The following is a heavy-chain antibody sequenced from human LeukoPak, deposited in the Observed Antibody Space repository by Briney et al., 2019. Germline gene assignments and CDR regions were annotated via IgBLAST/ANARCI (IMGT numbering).Heavy chain of an antibody. D-gene: IGHD3-22*01. J-gene: IGHJ4*02. CDR2: IYYSGST. CDR3: ASLDPRSYYDSSGYFFDY. CDR1: GGSISSSSYY. V-gene: IGHV4-39*07. Sequence: SETLSLTCTVSGGSISSSSYYWGWIRQPPGKGLEWIGSIYYSGSTYYNPSLKSRVTISVDTSKNQFSLKLSSVTAADTAVYYCASLDPRSYYDSSGYFFDYWGQGTLVTVSS.